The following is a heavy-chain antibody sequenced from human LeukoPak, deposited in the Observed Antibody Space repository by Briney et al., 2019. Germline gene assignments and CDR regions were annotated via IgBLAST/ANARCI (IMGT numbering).Heavy chain of an antibody. CDR2: FNSDTGDT. CDR1: GYTFTNYA. V-gene: IGHV1-3*01. CDR3: MRGGPNRSGWTLDY. J-gene: IGHJ4*02. D-gene: IGHD6-19*01. Sequence: ASVKVSCKASGYTFTNYAFHWVRQAPGQRLEWMGWFNSDTGDTHYSQNFQGRLIITRDTSASTAYMELSSLRPEDTAVFFCMRGGPNRSGWTLDYWGQGTLVTVSS.